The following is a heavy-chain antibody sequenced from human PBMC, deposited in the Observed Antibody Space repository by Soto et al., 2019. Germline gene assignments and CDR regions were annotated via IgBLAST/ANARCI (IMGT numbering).Heavy chain of an antibody. D-gene: IGHD2-21*02. CDR2: ISGSGGST. Sequence: GGSLRLSCAASGFTFSSYAMRWVRQAPGKGLEWVSAISGSGGSTYYADSVKGRFTISRDNSKNTLYLQMNSLRAEDTAVYYCAKDPTNPGGNSYWGQGTLVTVSS. CDR1: GFTFSSYA. V-gene: IGHV3-23*01. J-gene: IGHJ4*02. CDR3: AKDPTNPGGNSY.